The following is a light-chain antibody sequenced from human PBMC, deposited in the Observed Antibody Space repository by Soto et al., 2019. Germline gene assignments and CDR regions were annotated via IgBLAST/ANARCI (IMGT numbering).Light chain of an antibody. V-gene: IGLV2-14*01. CDR3: ASYTSSSTSVI. CDR2: EVS. J-gene: IGLJ2*01. Sequence: QSALTQPASVSGSPGQSITISCTGTSSDVGGYKYVSWYQQHPDKAPKLIIFEVSNRPSGISSRFSGSKSGNTASLTISGLQAEDEGDYYCASYTSSSTSVIFGGGTKLTVL. CDR1: SSDVGGYKY.